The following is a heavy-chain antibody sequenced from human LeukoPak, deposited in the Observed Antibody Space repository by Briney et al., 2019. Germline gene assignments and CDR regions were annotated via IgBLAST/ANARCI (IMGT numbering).Heavy chain of an antibody. CDR1: GGSFSGYY. V-gene: IGHV4-34*01. D-gene: IGHD3-9*01. Sequence: PSETLSLTCAVYGGSFSGYYWSWIRQPPGKGLEWIGEINHSGSTNYNPSLKSRVTISVDTSKNQFSLKLSSVTAADTAVYYCAREPYDILTGNWFDPWGQGTLVTVSS. CDR3: AREPYDILTGNWFDP. CDR2: INHSGST. J-gene: IGHJ5*02.